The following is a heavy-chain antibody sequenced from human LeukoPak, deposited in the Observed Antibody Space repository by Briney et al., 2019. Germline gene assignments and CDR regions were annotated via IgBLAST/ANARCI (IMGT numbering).Heavy chain of an antibody. D-gene: IGHD3-16*02. CDR2: INDSRST. V-gene: IGHV4-39*01. CDR3: ARRPERGIITHAFDI. J-gene: IGHJ3*02. Sequence: SETLSLTCTASGGSLNSGSCYWGCVRPPPGEGLECFVSINDSRSTYYDPSLKRRVTISSDPSKNQFSLNLYSVTAADTAVYYCARRPERGIITHAFDIWGQGTKVTVSS. CDR1: GGSLNSGSCY.